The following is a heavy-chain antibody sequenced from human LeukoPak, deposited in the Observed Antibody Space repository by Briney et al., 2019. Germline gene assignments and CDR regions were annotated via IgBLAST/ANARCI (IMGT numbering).Heavy chain of an antibody. V-gene: IGHV3-7*03. CDR2: IKKDGSEK. CDR3: ARIGYDILTGYIFDY. J-gene: IGHJ4*02. D-gene: IGHD3-9*01. Sequence: GGSLRLSCAASGFTFSIYWMSWFRQAPGKGLEWVAHIKKDGSEKNYVDSVKGRFTISRDNSKNTLYLQMNSLRAEDTAVYYCARIGYDILTGYIFDYWGQGTLVTVSS. CDR1: GFTFSIYW.